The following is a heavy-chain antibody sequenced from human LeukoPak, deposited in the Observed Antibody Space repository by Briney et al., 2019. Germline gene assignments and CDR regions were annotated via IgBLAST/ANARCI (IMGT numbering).Heavy chain of an antibody. CDR1: GYTFTSYY. Sequence: ASVKVSCKASGYTFTSYYMHWVRQAPGQGLEWMGIINPSGGSTSYAQKFQGRVTMTRDTSTSTVYMELSSLRSEDTAVYYCGLTYYYDSSGLNWFDPWGQGTLVTVSS. CDR3: GLTYYYDSSGLNWFDP. J-gene: IGHJ5*02. D-gene: IGHD3-22*01. CDR2: INPSGGST. V-gene: IGHV1-46*01.